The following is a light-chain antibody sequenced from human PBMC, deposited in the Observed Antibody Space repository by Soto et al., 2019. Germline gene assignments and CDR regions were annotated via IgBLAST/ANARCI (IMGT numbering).Light chain of an antibody. Sequence: EIVMTQSPATLSVSPGERATLSCRASQSISSNLAWYQQKPGQAPRLLIYGASTRATGIPARFSGSGSGTEFTLSISSLQSEDVAVYYCQHYHNWPSWTFGQGTKVEIK. CDR1: QSISSN. CDR3: QHYHNWPSWT. J-gene: IGKJ1*01. CDR2: GAS. V-gene: IGKV3-15*01.